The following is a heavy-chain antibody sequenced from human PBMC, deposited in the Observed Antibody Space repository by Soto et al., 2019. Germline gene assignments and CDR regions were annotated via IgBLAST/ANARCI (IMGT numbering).Heavy chain of an antibody. J-gene: IGHJ5*02. CDR1: GYTFTSYG. D-gene: IGHD2-8*01. CDR3: ARVAENIVLMVYAMSWFDP. CDR2: ISAYNGNT. V-gene: IGHV1-18*01. Sequence: ASVKVSCKASGYTFTSYGISWVRQAPGQGLEWMGWISAYNGNTNYAQKLQGRVTMTTDTSTSTAYMELRSLRSDDTAVYYCARVAENIVLMVYAMSWFDPWGQGTLVTVS.